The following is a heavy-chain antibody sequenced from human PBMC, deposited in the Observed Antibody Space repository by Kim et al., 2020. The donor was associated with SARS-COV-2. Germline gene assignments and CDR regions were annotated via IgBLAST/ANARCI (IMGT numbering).Heavy chain of an antibody. Sequence: ASVKVSCKASGYTFTSYGISWVRQAPGQGLEWMGWISAYNGNTNYAQKLQGRVTMTTDTSTSTAYMELRSLRSDDTAVYYCARDPPGYSSGWYFYWGQGTLVTVSS. CDR3: ARDPPGYSSGWYFY. CDR1: GYTFTSYG. J-gene: IGHJ4*02. CDR2: ISAYNGNT. V-gene: IGHV1-18*01. D-gene: IGHD6-19*01.